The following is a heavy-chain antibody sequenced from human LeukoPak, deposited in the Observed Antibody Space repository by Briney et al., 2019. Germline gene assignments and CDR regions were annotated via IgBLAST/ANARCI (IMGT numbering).Heavy chain of an antibody. CDR3: ARDLIVPVGLTGSGSYSTDY. CDR2: INHSGST. J-gene: IGHJ4*02. CDR1: GDSLSSSY. D-gene: IGHD3-10*01. V-gene: IGHV4-34*01. Sequence: SETLSLTCTVSGDSLSSSYWSWLRQPPGKGLEWIGEINHSGSTNYNPSLKSRVTISVDTSKNQFSLKLSSVTAADTAVYYCARDLIVPVGLTGSGSYSTDYWGQGTLVSVSS.